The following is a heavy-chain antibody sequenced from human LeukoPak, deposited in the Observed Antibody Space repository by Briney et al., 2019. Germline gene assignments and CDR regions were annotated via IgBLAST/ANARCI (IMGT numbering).Heavy chain of an antibody. CDR3: AKDRSRRDGYNLHY. D-gene: IGHD5-24*01. V-gene: IGHV3-30*02. Sequence: GGTLRLSCEAPVFTFSRYGMSWVRQAPGKGLEWVAFIRYDGSNKYYADSVKGRFTISRDNSKNTLYLQMNSLRAEDTAVYYCAKDRSRRDGYNLHYWGQGTLVTVSS. CDR2: IRYDGSNK. CDR1: VFTFSRYG. J-gene: IGHJ4*02.